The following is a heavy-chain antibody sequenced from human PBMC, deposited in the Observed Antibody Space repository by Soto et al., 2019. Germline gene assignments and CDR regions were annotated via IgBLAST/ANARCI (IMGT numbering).Heavy chain of an antibody. CDR1: GFTFSSYS. Sequence: PGGSLRLSCAASGFTFSSYSMNWVRQAPGKRLEWVSYISSSSSTIYYADSVKGRFTISRDNAKNSLYLQMNSLRDEDTAVYYWARESRFLEWLSLNWFDPWGQGTLVTVSS. J-gene: IGHJ5*02. CDR3: ARESRFLEWLSLNWFDP. V-gene: IGHV3-48*02. D-gene: IGHD3-3*01. CDR2: ISSSSSTI.